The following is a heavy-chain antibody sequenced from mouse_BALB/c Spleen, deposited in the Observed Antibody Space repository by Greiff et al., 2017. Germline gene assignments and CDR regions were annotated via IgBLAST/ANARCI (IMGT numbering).Heavy chain of an antibody. Sequence: VKLMESGPGLVAPSQSLSITCTVSGFSLTSYGVHWVRQPPGKGLEWLGVIWAGGSTNYNSALMSRLSISKDNSKSQVFLKMNSLQTDDTAMYYCARENGNDWFAYWGQGTLVTVSA. CDR2: IWAGGST. V-gene: IGHV2-9*02. CDR1: GFSLTSYG. CDR3: ARENGNDWFAY. J-gene: IGHJ3*01. D-gene: IGHD2-1*01.